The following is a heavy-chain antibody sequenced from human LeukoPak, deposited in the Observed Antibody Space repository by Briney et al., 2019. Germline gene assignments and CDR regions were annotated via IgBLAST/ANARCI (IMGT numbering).Heavy chain of an antibody. CDR3: AIMHGYYDGSGYWVQ. D-gene: IGHD3-22*01. Sequence: GGSLRLSCAASGFTFSSYAMSWVRQAPGKGLEWVSAISGGGGSTYYADSVKGRFTISRDNSKNTLYLQMNGLRAEDTAVYYCAIMHGYYDGSGYWVQWGQGTLVTVSS. CDR1: GFTFSSYA. J-gene: IGHJ4*02. CDR2: ISGGGGST. V-gene: IGHV3-23*01.